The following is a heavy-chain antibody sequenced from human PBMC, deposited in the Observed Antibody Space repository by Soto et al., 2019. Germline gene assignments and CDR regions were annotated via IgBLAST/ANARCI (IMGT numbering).Heavy chain of an antibody. V-gene: IGHV3-48*02. CDR2: ISSSSTI. Sequence: EVQVVESGGGLVQPGGSLRLSCAASGFTFSSNSMKWVRQAPGKGMECISYISSSSTIYADSVKGRFTISRDNAKNSLYLQMNSLRDEDTAVYYCARVIWSGHLTSDLWGQGTLVTVSS. CDR1: GFTFSSNS. J-gene: IGHJ5*02. CDR3: ARVIWSGHLTSDL. D-gene: IGHD3-3*01.